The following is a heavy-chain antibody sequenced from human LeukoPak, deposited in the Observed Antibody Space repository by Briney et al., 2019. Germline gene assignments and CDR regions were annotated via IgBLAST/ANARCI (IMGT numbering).Heavy chain of an antibody. Sequence: GGSLRLSCAASGFTVSSNYMSWVRQAPGKGLEWVSVIYSGGSTYYADSVKGRFTISRDNSKNTLYLQMNSLRAEDTAVYYCAKALWDFWSGYCFDYWGQGTLVTVSS. CDR1: GFTVSSNY. CDR3: AKALWDFWSGYCFDY. J-gene: IGHJ4*02. CDR2: IYSGGST. V-gene: IGHV3-53*01. D-gene: IGHD3-3*01.